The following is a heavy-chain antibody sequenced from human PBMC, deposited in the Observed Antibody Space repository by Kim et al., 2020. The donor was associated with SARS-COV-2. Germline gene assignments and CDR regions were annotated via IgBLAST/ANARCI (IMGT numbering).Heavy chain of an antibody. CDR3: AWDVAYCGSGGCYFAWFDP. CDR1: GDSISSYY. CDR2: VSYSGST. Sequence: SETLSLTCAVSGDSISSYYWSWIRQPPGKGLEWIGYVSYSGSTKYNPSLKSRVSILIGMSTNQLSLKLTSVTAADTAVYYFAWDVAYCGSGGCYFAWFDP. V-gene: IGHV4-59*13. J-gene: IGHJ5*02. D-gene: IGHD2-15*01.